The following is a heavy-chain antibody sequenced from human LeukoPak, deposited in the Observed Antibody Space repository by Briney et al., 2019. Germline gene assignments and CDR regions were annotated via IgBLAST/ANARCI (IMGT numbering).Heavy chain of an antibody. CDR2: ISAYNGNT. D-gene: IGHD6-13*01. CDR3: ARDLGSSWYIDFDY. CDR1: GYTFTSYG. J-gene: IGHJ4*02. Sequence: GASVTVSCKASGYTFTSYGISGVRQAPGQGLEWMGWISAYNGNTNYAQKLQGRVTMTTDTSTSTAYMELRSLRSDDTAVYYCARDLGSSWYIDFDYWGQGTPGHRLL. V-gene: IGHV1-18*01.